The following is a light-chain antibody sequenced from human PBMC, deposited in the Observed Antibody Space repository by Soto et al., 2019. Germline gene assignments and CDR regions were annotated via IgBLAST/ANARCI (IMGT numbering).Light chain of an antibody. Sequence: QSVLTQPASVSGSLGQSITISCTGTSSDVGAYNYVSWYQQYPGKAPKVIIFEVRKRPSGVSNRFSGSKSGDTASLTISGLQAEDEADYYCSSYRSSTTFVFGTGTKVTVL. CDR3: SSYRSSTTFV. CDR1: SSDVGAYNY. J-gene: IGLJ1*01. CDR2: EVR. V-gene: IGLV2-14*01.